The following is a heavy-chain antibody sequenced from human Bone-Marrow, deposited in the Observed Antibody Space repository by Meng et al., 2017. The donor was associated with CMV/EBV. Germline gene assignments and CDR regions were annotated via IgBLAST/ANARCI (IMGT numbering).Heavy chain of an antibody. D-gene: IGHD5-12*01. CDR2: INHLGST. V-gene: IGHV4-34*01. CDR3: AREGRGYSAYDPLEY. J-gene: IGHJ4*02. Sequence: SETLSLTCAVYGGSFRGYYWSWIRQPPGKGLEWIGEINHLGSTNYNPSLKSRVTMSVDTSKNQFTLKLNSVTAADTAVYYCAREGRGYSAYDPLEYWGQGTLVTTSS. CDR1: GGSFRGYY.